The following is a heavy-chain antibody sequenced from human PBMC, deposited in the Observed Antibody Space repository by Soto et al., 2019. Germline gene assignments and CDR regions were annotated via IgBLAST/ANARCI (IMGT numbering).Heavy chain of an antibody. CDR2: ISYSGNT. J-gene: IGHJ4*02. CDR3: ACLGGYRGSPIDY. Sequence: LSLTCTISGDSSSSYYWSWIRQPPGKGLEWIGYISYSGNTNYNPSLKSRVTISIDTSKNQFSLKVTSVTAADTAVYYCACLGGYRGSPIDYWGQGAQVTVSS. V-gene: IGHV4-59*01. D-gene: IGHD1-26*01. CDR1: GDSSSSYY.